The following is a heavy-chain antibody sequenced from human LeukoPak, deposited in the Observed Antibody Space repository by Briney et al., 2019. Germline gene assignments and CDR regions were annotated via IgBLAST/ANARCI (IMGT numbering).Heavy chain of an antibody. J-gene: IGHJ4*02. V-gene: IGHV1-2*02. CDR2: INPNSGGT. CDR1: GYTFTGYY. Sequence: ASVTVSFKASGYTFTGYYMHWVRQAPGQGLEWMGWINPNSGGTNYAQNFLGRVTMTRDTSISTAYMELSRLRSDDTAVYYCARGDASSWYYFEYRGQGTLVTVSS. D-gene: IGHD6-13*01. CDR3: ARGDASSWYYFEY.